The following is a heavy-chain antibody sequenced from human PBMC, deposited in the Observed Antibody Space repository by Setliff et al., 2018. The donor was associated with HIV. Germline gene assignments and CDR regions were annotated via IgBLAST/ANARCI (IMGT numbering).Heavy chain of an antibody. J-gene: IGHJ6*03. D-gene: IGHD5-12*01. V-gene: IGHV3-21*01. Sequence: GGSLRLSCAASGFTFSTYSMNWVRQAPGKGLEWVSSISGSSTFIYYADSVKGRFTISRDNAKNSLYLQMNSLRAEDTAVYYCARDSGSEGYYYYMDVWGKGTTVT. CDR3: ARDSGSEGYYYYMDV. CDR1: GFTFSTYS. CDR2: ISGSSTFI.